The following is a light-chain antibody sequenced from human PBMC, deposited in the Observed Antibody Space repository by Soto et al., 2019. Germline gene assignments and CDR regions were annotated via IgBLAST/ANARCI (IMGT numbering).Light chain of an antibody. J-gene: IGKJ4*01. V-gene: IGKV3-11*01. Sequence: EIVLTQSPATLSLSAGERATLSCRASQSVSSYLAWYQQKPGQAPRLLIYDASNRATGIPPRFSGSGSGTDFTLTISSLEPEDFAVYFCQQRINWPLTFGGGTKVEIK. CDR3: QQRINWPLT. CDR2: DAS. CDR1: QSVSSY.